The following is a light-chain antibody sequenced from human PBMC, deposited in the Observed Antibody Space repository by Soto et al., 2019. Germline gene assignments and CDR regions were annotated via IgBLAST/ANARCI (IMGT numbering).Light chain of an antibody. J-gene: IGLJ2*01. V-gene: IGLV2-14*01. CDR3: SSYTSSSTYVV. CDR1: SSDVGGYNY. Sequence: QSVLTQPASVSGSPGQSITISCTGTSSDVGGYNYVSWYQQHPGKAPKLMIYDVSNRPSGVSNRFSGSKSGNTASLTISGLQAEDEADYYCSSYTSSSTYVVFGGGTQLT. CDR2: DVS.